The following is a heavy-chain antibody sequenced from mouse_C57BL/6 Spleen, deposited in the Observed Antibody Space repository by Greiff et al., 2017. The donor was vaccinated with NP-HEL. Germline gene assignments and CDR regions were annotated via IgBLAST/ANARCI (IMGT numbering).Heavy chain of an antibody. CDR2: IYPGSGST. CDR3: ARGGYDYDGGFDY. D-gene: IGHD2-4*01. J-gene: IGHJ2*01. V-gene: IGHV1-55*01. CDR1: GYTFTSYW. Sequence: QVQLQQPGAELVKPGASVKMSCKASGYTFTSYWITWVKQRPGQGLEWIGDIYPGSGSTNYNEKFKSKATLTVDKSSSTAYMQLSSRTSEDSAVYYCARGGYDYDGGFDYWGQGTTLTVSS.